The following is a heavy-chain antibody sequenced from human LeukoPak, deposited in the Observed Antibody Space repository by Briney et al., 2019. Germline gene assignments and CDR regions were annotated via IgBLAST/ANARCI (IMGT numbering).Heavy chain of an antibody. D-gene: IGHD6-13*01. CDR3: AKDSSTWGNLAGHFDS. J-gene: IGHJ4*02. CDR1: GFTFSSYS. Sequence: GGSLRLSCAASGFTFSSYSMNWVRQAPGKGLEWVSSISSSSSYIYYADSVKGRFTISRDNAKNSLYLQMNSLRAEDTAVYYCAKDSSTWGNLAGHFDSWGQGTLVTVSS. CDR2: ISSSSSYI. V-gene: IGHV3-21*01.